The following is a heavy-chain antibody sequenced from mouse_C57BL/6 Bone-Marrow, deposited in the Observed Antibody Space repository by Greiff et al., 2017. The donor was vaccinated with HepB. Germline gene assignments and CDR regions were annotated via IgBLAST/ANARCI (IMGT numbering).Heavy chain of an antibody. V-gene: IGHV1-19*01. J-gene: IGHJ2*01. CDR3: ARRTTVVAPYFDY. CDR1: GYTFTDYY. D-gene: IGHD1-1*01. CDR2: INPYNGGT. Sequence: VHVKQSGPVLVKPGASVKMSCKASGYTFTDYYMNWVKQSHGKSLEWIGVINPYNGGTSYNQKFKGKATLTVDKSSSTAYMELNSLTSEDSAVYYCARRTTVVAPYFDYWGQGTTLTVSS.